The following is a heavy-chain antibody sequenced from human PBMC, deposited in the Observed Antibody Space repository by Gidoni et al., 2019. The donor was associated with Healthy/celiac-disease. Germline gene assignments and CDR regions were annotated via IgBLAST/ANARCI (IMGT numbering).Heavy chain of an antibody. V-gene: IGHV3-23*01. D-gene: IGHD3-3*01. CDR1: GFTFSSYA. J-gene: IGHJ5*02. CDR3: AKPIFGVVNWFDP. Sequence: EVQLLESGGGLVQPGGSLRLSCAASGFTFSSYAMRWVRQAPGKGLEWVSAISGIGGSTYYADSVKGRFTISRDNSKNTLYLQMNSLRAEDTAVYYCAKPIFGVVNWFDPWGQGTLVTVSS. CDR2: ISGIGGST.